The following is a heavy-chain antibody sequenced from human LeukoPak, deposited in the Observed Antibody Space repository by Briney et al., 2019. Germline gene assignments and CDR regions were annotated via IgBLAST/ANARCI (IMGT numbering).Heavy chain of an antibody. J-gene: IGHJ5*02. CDR3: ARDGSSSWYP. Sequence: GGSLRLSCAASGFTFGSYAVYWVRQAPGKGLEWVAVISYDGSNKYHADSVKGRFTISRDNSKNTLYLQMNSLRGEDTAVYYCARDGSSSWYPWGQGTLVTVSS. CDR2: ISYDGSNK. V-gene: IGHV3-30-3*01. D-gene: IGHD6-13*01. CDR1: GFTFGSYA.